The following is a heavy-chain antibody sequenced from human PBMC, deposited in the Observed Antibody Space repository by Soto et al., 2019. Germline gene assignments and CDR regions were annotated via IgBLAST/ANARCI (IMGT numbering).Heavy chain of an antibody. D-gene: IGHD6-13*01. CDR2: ISAYNGNT. J-gene: IGHJ4*02. CDR3: ARDLAAAAY. Sequence: ASVKVSCKASGYTFTSYGISWVRQAPGQGLEWMGWISAYNGNTNYAQKLQGRVTMTTDTSTSTVYMELSSLRSDDTAVDYCARDLAAAAYWGQGTLVTVSS. V-gene: IGHV1-18*01. CDR1: GYTFTSYG.